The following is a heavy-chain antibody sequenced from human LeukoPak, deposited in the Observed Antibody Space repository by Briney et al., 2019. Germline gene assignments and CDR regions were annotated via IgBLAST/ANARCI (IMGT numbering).Heavy chain of an antibody. D-gene: IGHD1-7*01. Sequence: GGSLRLSCAASGFTFSSYAMHWVRQAPGKGLEWVALIRYDGNNKYYADSVKGRFTISRDNSKNTLYLQMNSLRAEDTAVYYCAKRGDWNSTFSYYYYMDVWGKGTTVTVSS. J-gene: IGHJ6*03. CDR1: GFTFSSYA. V-gene: IGHV3-30*02. CDR2: IRYDGNNK. CDR3: AKRGDWNSTFSYYYYMDV.